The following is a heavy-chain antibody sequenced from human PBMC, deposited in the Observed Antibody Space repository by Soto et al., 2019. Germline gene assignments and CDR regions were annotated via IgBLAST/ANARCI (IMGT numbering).Heavy chain of an antibody. CDR2: IIPIFGTA. V-gene: IGHV1-69*01. CDR3: ARVEYSYGGNYFDY. CDR1: GGTFSSYA. D-gene: IGHD5-18*01. Sequence: QVQLVQSGAEVKKPGSSVKVSCKASGGTFSSYAISWVRQAPGQGLEWMGGIIPIFGTANYAQKCQGRVTITADESTSTGYMELSSLRSEDTAVYYCARVEYSYGGNYFDYWGQGTLVTVSS. J-gene: IGHJ4*02.